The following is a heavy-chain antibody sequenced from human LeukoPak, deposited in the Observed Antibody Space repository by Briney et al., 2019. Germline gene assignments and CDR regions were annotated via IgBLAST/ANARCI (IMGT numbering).Heavy chain of an antibody. CDR2: INPSGGST. Sequence: ASVKVSCKASGYTFTTYYLHWVRQAPGQGLEWMGIINPSGGSTTYAQKFRGRVTMTRDTSTSIVYMELSSLRSEDTAVYYCAREPRKVGASTYDAFDIWGQGTMVTVSS. CDR1: GYTFTTYY. J-gene: IGHJ3*02. CDR3: AREPRKVGASTYDAFDI. D-gene: IGHD1-26*01. V-gene: IGHV1-46*01.